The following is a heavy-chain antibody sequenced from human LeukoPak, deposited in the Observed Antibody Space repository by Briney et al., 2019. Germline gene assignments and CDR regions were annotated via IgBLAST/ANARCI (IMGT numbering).Heavy chain of an antibody. V-gene: IGHV3-43D*03. CDR1: GFTFDDYA. CDR2: ISWDGGST. CDR3: AKDRGHGSGPDFSSVRRGGAFDI. Sequence: PGGSLRLSCAASGFTFDDYAMHWVRQAPGKGLEWVSLISWDGGSTYYADSVKGRFTISRDNSKNSLYLQMNSLRAEDTALYYCAKDRGHGSGPDFSSVRRGGAFDIWGQGTLVTVSS. D-gene: IGHD3-10*01. J-gene: IGHJ4*02.